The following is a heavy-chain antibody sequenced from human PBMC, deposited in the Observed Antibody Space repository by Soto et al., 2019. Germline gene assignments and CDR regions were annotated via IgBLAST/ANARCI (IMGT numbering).Heavy chain of an antibody. J-gene: IGHJ6*03. Sequence: SETLSLTCAVYDGSFSGYYWSWIRQSPGKGLEWIGEINHGGSTNYNPSLKNRVTISVDTSKKQFSLKLSSVTAADTAVYYCARGFGGEYCSGGSCSPSPYYYYMDVWGKGTTVTVSS. CDR3: ARGFGGEYCSGGSCSPSPYYYYMDV. V-gene: IGHV4-34*01. D-gene: IGHD2-15*01. CDR1: DGSFSGYY. CDR2: INHGGST.